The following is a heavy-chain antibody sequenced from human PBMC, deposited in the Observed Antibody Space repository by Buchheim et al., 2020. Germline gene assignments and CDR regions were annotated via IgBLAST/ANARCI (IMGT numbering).Heavy chain of an antibody. CDR2: ISSSSSGT. V-gene: IGHV3-23*01. CDR3: AKVTNSGYYYYFDY. CDR1: GFTFSSYA. Sequence: EVQLLESGGGLVQPGGSLRLSCAASGFTFSSYAMSWVRQAPGKGLEWVSAISSSSSGTYYADFVKGRFTISRDNSKNTLYLQMNSLRAEDTAVYYCAKVTNSGYYYYFDYWGQGTL. J-gene: IGHJ4*02. D-gene: IGHD5-12*01.